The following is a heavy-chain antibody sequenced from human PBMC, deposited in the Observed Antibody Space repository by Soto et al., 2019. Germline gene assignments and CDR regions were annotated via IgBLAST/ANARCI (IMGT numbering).Heavy chain of an antibody. CDR3: ASGRPLVGAHRPFDY. CDR2: IWYDGSNK. V-gene: IGHV3-33*01. D-gene: IGHD1-26*01. J-gene: IGHJ4*02. CDR1: GFTFSSYG. Sequence: GGSLRLSCAASGFTFSSYGMHWVRQAPGKGLEWVAVIWYDGSNKYYADSVKGRFTISRDNSKNTLYLQMNSLRAEDTAVYYCASGRPLVGAHRPFDYWGQGTLVTVSS.